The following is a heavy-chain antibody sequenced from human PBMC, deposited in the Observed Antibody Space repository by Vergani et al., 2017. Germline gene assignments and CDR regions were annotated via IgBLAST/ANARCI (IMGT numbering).Heavy chain of an antibody. CDR1: GFTFSAYS. Sequence: DVRLVESGGGVVQPGGSLRLSCAASGFTFSAYSMNWVRQTPGKGLEWISYIGVSDNSIYYADSVMGRFAISRDNARNLLFLQMNSXRADDSALYFCVRDPDYSTFDSWGQGTLVTVS. CDR2: IGVSDNSI. CDR3: VRDPDYSTFDS. J-gene: IGHJ4*02. D-gene: IGHD4-11*01. V-gene: IGHV3-48*01.